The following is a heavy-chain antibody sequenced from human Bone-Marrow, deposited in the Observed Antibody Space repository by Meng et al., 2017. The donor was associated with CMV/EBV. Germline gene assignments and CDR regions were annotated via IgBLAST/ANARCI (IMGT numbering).Heavy chain of an antibody. J-gene: IGHJ6*01. Sequence: ASVKVSCKASGYTFTSYGISWVRQAPGQGLEWMGWISAYNGNTNYAQKLQGRVTMTTDTSTSTAYMELRSLRSDDTAVYYCARDCTNGVCWYYYYYGMDVWGQGPTVTGYS. V-gene: IGHV1-18*01. D-gene: IGHD2-8*01. CDR2: ISAYNGNT. CDR1: GYTFTSYG. CDR3: ARDCTNGVCWYYYYYGMDV.